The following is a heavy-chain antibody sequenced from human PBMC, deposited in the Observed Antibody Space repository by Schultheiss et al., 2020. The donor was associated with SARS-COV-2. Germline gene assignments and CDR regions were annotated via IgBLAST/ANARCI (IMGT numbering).Heavy chain of an antibody. J-gene: IGHJ6*02. CDR1: GFTFSDYY. Sequence: GGSLRLSCAASGFTFSDYYMSWIRQAPGKGLEWVSYISSSGSTIYYADSVKGRFTISRDNAKNSLYLQMNSLRAEDTAVYYCARDRRRSWYYYGMDVWGQGTTVTVSS. D-gene: IGHD6-13*01. CDR2: ISSSGSTI. V-gene: IGHV3-11*01. CDR3: ARDRRRSWYYYGMDV.